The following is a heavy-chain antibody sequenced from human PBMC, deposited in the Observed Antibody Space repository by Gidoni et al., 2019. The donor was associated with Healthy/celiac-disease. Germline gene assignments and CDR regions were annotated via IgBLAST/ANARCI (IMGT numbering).Heavy chain of an antibody. V-gene: IGHV3-23*01. J-gene: IGHJ4*02. D-gene: IGHD2-2*01. CDR2: IRGSGGST. CDR3: AKVSLVVVPSYFDY. Sequence: EVQLLESGGGLVQPGGSLRLSCAASGFTFSSYAMSWVRQAPGKGLEWVSDIRGSGGSTYYADSVKGRFTISRDNSKNTLYLQMNSLRAEETAVYYCAKVSLVVVPSYFDYWGQGTLVTVSS. CDR1: GFTFSSYA.